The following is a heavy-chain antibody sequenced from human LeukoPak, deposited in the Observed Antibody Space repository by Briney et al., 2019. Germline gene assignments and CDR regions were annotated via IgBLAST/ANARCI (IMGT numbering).Heavy chain of an antibody. J-gene: IGHJ4*02. CDR3: ARGQGTVTTH. V-gene: IGHV4-34*01. CDR2: INHSGSA. D-gene: IGHD4-17*01. Sequence: SETLSLTCAVSGGSFSGYYWNWIRQPPGKGLEWIGEINHSGSANYNPSLKSRVTISLDTSKNQFSLKLTSVTAADTAVYYCARGQGTVTTHWGQGTLVTVSS. CDR1: GGSFSGYY.